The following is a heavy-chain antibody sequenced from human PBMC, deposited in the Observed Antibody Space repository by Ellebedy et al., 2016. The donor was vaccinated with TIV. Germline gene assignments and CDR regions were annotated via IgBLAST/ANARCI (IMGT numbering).Heavy chain of an antibody. CDR1: GFTFNSYW. D-gene: IGHD4-17*01. J-gene: IGHJ3*02. CDR2: INQDGSDK. Sequence: GGSLRLSCAAPGFTFNSYWMTWVRQAPGKGLEWVANINQDGSDKYYVDSLRGRFTISRDNAKNSVYLQMNSLRGEDTAVYYCATDGSYGDYRSPTHAFVMWGQGTLVTVSS. V-gene: IGHV3-7*01. CDR3: ATDGSYGDYRSPTHAFVM.